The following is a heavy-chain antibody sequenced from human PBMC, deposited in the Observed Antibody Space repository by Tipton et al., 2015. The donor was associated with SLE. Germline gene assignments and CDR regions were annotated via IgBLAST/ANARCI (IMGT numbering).Heavy chain of an antibody. CDR3: ARSEGVGIDAFDI. Sequence: TLSLTCTVSGGSISSHYWSWIRQPPGKGLEWIGYIYYSGSTNYNPSLKSRVTISVDTPTNQFSLKLTSVTATDTAVYYCARSEGVGIDAFDIWGQGTMVTVSS. CDR1: GGSISSHY. CDR2: IYYSGST. J-gene: IGHJ3*02. V-gene: IGHV4-59*08. D-gene: IGHD1-26*01.